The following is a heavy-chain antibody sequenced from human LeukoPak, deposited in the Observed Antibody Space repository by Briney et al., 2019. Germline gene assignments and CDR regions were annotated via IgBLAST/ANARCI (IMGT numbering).Heavy chain of an antibody. D-gene: IGHD4-17*01. Sequence: GGSLRLSCAASGFTFGNYAINWVRQAPGKGLEWVSTISSGGGSTFYADSVKGRFAISRDNSKNTLYLQVNSLRAEDTAIYYCAKGIMPTVAGFESWGQGTLVTVSS. CDR1: GFTFGNYA. V-gene: IGHV3-23*01. CDR3: AKGIMPTVAGFES. CDR2: ISSGGGST. J-gene: IGHJ4*02.